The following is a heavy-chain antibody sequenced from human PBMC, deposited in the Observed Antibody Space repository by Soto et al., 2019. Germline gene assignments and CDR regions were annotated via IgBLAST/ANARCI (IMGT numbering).Heavy chain of an antibody. CDR2: ISSDGATK. CDR3: ARSSVHIAAAGRLDL. CDR1: GFALRSQA. Sequence: GGSLRLSCTASGFALRSQAMQWVRQAPGKGLEWVAVISSDGATKYVADSLKGRFTISRDNFESTMSLQMNNLRPEDTALYYCARSSVHIAAAGRLDLWGPGTLVTVSS. V-gene: IGHV3-30*14. D-gene: IGHD6-13*01. J-gene: IGHJ5*02.